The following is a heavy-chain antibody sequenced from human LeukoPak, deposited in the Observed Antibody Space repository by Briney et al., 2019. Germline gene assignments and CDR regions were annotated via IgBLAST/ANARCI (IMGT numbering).Heavy chain of an antibody. CDR1: GFTFSSYS. CDR2: ISSSSSYI. V-gene: IGHV3-21*04. Sequence: GGSLRLSCAASGFTFSSYSMNWVRQAPGKGLEWVSSISSSSSYIYYADSVKGRFTISRDNAKNSLYLQMNSLRAEDTAVYYCAKGGGWGYCSSTSCYTSWFDPWGQGTLVTVSS. J-gene: IGHJ5*02. D-gene: IGHD2-2*02. CDR3: AKGGGWGYCSSTSCYTSWFDP.